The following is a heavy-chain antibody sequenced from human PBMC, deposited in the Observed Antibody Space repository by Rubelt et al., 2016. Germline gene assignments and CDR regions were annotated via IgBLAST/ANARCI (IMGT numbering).Heavy chain of an antibody. Sequence: ISAYNGNTNYAQKLQGRVTMTRDTSTSTVYMELSSLRSEDTAVYYCARPSERPKEYYFDYWGQGTLVTVSS. D-gene: IGHD3-10*01. CDR2: ISAYNGNT. J-gene: IGHJ4*02. V-gene: IGHV1-18*01. CDR3: ARPSERPKEYYFDY.